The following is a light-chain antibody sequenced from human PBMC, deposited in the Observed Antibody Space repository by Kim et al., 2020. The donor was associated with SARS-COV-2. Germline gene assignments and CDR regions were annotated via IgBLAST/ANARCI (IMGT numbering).Light chain of an antibody. V-gene: IGKV3-15*01. Sequence: PGERATRSCRASQSVSSNLAWYQQKPGQAPRLLIYGASTRATGIPARFSGSGSGTEFTLTISSLQSEDFAVYYCQQYNNWPPSITFGQGTRLEIK. J-gene: IGKJ5*01. CDR3: QQYNNWPPSIT. CDR2: GAS. CDR1: QSVSSN.